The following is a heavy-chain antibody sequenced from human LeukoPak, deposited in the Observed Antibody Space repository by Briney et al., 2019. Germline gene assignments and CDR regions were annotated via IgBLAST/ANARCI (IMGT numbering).Heavy chain of an antibody. Sequence: KSGGSLRLSCAASGFTFSSYSMNWVRQAPGKGLEWVSSISSSSSYIYYADSVKGRFTISRDNAKNSLYLQMNSLRAEDTAVYYCATSRYSGSSWHLWGQGTLVTVSS. V-gene: IGHV3-21*01. CDR2: ISSSSSYI. CDR1: GFTFSSYS. D-gene: IGHD6-13*01. J-gene: IGHJ4*02. CDR3: ATSRYSGSSWHL.